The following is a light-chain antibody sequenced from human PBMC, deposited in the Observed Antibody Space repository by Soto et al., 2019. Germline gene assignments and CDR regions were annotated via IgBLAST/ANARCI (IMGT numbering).Light chain of an antibody. Sequence: VLTQSPATLSFSPGERATLSCGASQSVLYSSNNKNYLTWYQQKPGQPPKLLIYWASTRRSGVPDRFSGSGSGTDFTLTISSLQADDVAVYYCQQYYSTPGTFGQGTKLEIK. CDR3: QQYYSTPGT. J-gene: IGKJ2*01. CDR1: QSVLYSSNNKNY. V-gene: IGKV4-1*01. CDR2: WAS.